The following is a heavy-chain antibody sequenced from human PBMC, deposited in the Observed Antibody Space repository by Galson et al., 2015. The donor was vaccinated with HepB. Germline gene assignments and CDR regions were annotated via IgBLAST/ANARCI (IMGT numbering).Heavy chain of an antibody. Sequence: SLRLSCAASGFTFSSYAMHWVRQAPGKGLEWVAVISYDGSNKYYADSVKGRFTISRDSSKNAVFLQMNSLRAEDTAVYYCAKDDAFDIWGQGTMVTVSS. CDR1: GFTFSSYA. CDR2: ISYDGSNK. J-gene: IGHJ3*02. V-gene: IGHV3-30-3*01. CDR3: AKDDAFDI.